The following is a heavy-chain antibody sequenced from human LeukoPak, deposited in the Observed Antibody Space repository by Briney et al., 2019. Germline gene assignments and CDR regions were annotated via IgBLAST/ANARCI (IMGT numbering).Heavy chain of an antibody. J-gene: IGHJ4*02. CDR1: GFSFSTYS. CDR2: ISGSSIYI. D-gene: IGHD3-22*01. V-gene: IGHV3-21*01. Sequence: GGSLRLSCAASGFSFSTYSMNWVRQPPGKGLEWVSSISGSSIYIYYADSVKGRFTISRDNAKNSLYLQMNSLRAEDTAVYYCARDPPYYDSSGYYYDYWGQGTLVTVSS. CDR3: ARDPPYYDSSGYYYDY.